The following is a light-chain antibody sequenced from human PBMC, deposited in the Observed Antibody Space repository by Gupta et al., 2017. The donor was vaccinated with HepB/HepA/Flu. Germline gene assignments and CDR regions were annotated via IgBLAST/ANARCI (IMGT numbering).Light chain of an antibody. CDR2: AVS. CDR3: CSYAGSSTLV. CDR1: SSDVGSYNL. J-gene: IGLJ2*01. V-gene: IGLV2-23*02. Sequence: QSALTQPASVSGSPGQSITIPCTGSSSDVGSYNLVSWYQQHPGKAPKLMIYAVSKRPSGVSNRFSGSKSGNTASLTISGLQTEDEADYYCCSYAGSSTLVFGGGTKLTVL.